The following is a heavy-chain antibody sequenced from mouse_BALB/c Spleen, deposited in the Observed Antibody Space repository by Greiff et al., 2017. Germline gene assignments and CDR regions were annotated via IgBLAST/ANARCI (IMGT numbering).Heavy chain of an antibody. CDR2: ISSGGSYT. Sequence: EVKLMESGGDLVKPGGSLKLSCAASGFTFSSYGMSWVRQTPDKRLEWVATISSGGSYTYYPDSVKGRFTISRDNAKNTLYLQMSSLKSEDTAMYYCARHRGNPSKAMDYWGQGTSVTVSS. CDR3: ARHRGNPSKAMDY. CDR1: GFTFSSYG. V-gene: IGHV5-6*01. D-gene: IGHD2-1*01. J-gene: IGHJ4*01.